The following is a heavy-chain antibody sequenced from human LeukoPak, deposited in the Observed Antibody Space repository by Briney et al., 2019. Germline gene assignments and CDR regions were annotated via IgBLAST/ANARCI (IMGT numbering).Heavy chain of an antibody. D-gene: IGHD6-19*01. CDR3: AKDVAPDRGWDLDY. J-gene: IGHJ4*02. Sequence: SGGSLRLSCAASGFTFSTYTMSWVRQAPGKGLEWVSSIYNSGPVIFYAGSVKGRFTISRDKSKNTLYLQMNSLRAGDTAVYYCAKDVAPDRGWDLDYWGQGTLVSVSS. CDR1: GFTFSTYT. V-gene: IGHV3-23*01. CDR2: IYNSGPVI.